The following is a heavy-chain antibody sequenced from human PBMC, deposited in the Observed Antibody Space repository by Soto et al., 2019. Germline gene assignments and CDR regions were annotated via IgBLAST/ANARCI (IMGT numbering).Heavy chain of an antibody. CDR3: ARVPFGYCTNGVCLRDIDY. D-gene: IGHD2-8*01. V-gene: IGHV4-31*03. CDR2: IYYSGST. J-gene: IGHJ4*02. CDR1: GGSISSGGYY. Sequence: QVQLQESGPGLVKPSQTLSLTCTVSGGSISSGGYYWSWIRQHPGKGLEWIGYIYYSGSTYYNPSLKSRVTISVDTSKNQCSLKLSSVTAADTAVYYCARVPFGYCTNGVCLRDIDYWGQGTLVTVSA.